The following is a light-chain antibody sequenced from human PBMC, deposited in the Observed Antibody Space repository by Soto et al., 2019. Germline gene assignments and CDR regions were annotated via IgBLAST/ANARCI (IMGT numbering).Light chain of an antibody. Sequence: DIALKHSPATLSVSPGESAALSCRASQSVSSNLAWYQQKPGQAPRLLIYGASTRATGIPARFSGSGSGTEFTLTISSLQSEDFAVYYCQQYNNWPRTFGQGTKVDIK. CDR2: GAS. CDR3: QQYNNWPRT. V-gene: IGKV3-15*01. CDR1: QSVSSN. J-gene: IGKJ1*01.